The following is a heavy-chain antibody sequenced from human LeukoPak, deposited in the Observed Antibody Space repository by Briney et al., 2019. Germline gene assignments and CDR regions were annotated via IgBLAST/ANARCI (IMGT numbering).Heavy chain of an antibody. J-gene: IGHJ4*02. CDR1: GFTFSSYW. Sequence: GGSLRLSCVASGFTFSSYWMMWARQSPGKGLEWVANIKDDGSAQYYGDSVKGRFTISRDNAKNSLYLQMNSLRAEDTAVYYCARVIVLAPGAGDHFDYWGQGTLATVHS. V-gene: IGHV3-7*01. D-gene: IGHD2-2*01. CDR2: IKDDGSAQ. CDR3: ARVIVLAPGAGDHFDY.